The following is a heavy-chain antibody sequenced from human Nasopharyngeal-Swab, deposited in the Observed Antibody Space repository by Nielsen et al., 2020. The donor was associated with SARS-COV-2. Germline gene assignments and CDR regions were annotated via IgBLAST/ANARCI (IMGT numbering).Heavy chain of an antibody. CDR3: ARDMQGWETNWGSSRGYFDL. CDR1: GYTFTSYD. J-gene: IGHJ2*01. V-gene: IGHV1-8*01. CDR2: MNPNSGNT. D-gene: IGHD7-27*01. Sequence: ASVKVSCKASGYTFTSYDINWVRQATGQGLEWMGWMNPNSGNTGYAQKFQGRVTMTRNTSISTAYMELSSLRSEDTAVYYCARDMQGWETNWGSSRGYFDLWGRGTLVTVSS.